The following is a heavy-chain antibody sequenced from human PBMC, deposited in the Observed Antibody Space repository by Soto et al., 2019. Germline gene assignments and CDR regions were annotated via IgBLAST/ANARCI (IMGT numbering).Heavy chain of an antibody. CDR1: GFTFSSYA. J-gene: IGHJ4*02. CDR2: ISYDGSNK. CDR3: ARDSVGYCSGGSCYALDY. Sequence: QVQLVESGGGVVQPGRSLRLSCAASGFTFSSYAMHWVRQAPGKGLEWVAVISYDGSNKYYADSVKGRFTISRDNSKNTLYLQMNSLRAEDTAVYYCARDSVGYCSGGSCYALDYWGQGTLVTVSS. D-gene: IGHD2-15*01. V-gene: IGHV3-30-3*01.